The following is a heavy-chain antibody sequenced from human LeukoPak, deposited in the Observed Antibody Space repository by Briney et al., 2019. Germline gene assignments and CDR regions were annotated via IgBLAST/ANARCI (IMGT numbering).Heavy chain of an antibody. CDR3: ARRGPARRYCSSTSCSPWSYYYYGMDV. Sequence: GGSLRLSCAASGFTFSSYSMSWVRQAPGKGLEWVSYISSSSSTIYYADSVKGRFTISRDNAKNSLYLQMNSLRAEDTAVYYCARRGPARRYCSSTSCSPWSYYYYGMDVWGQGTTVTVSS. CDR2: ISSSSSTI. J-gene: IGHJ6*02. CDR1: GFTFSSYS. V-gene: IGHV3-48*01. D-gene: IGHD2-2*01.